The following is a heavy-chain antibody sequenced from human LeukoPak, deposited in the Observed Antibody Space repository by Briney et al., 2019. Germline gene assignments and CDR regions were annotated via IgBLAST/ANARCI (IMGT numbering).Heavy chain of an antibody. CDR1: GFTFSSYS. Sequence: GGSLRLSCAASGFTFSSYSMNWVRQAPGKGLEWVSSISSSSSYIYYADSVKGRFTISRDNAKNSLYLQMNSLRAEDTAVYYCAREAITIFGVVRTQTTYGPHRFDPWGQGTLVTVSS. CDR2: ISSSSSYI. V-gene: IGHV3-21*01. J-gene: IGHJ5*02. CDR3: AREAITIFGVVRTQTTYGPHRFDP. D-gene: IGHD3-3*01.